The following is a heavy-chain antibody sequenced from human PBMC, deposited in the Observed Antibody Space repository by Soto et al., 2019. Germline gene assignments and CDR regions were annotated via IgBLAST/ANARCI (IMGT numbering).Heavy chain of an antibody. CDR1: GGAISDARFY. CDR3: ARVGEEWFGELSEYYFDY. CDR2: IFYSGST. J-gene: IGHJ4*02. D-gene: IGHD3-10*01. V-gene: IGHV4-39*07. Sequence: PSETLSLTCSLSGGAISDARFYWGWIHQSPGKGLEWIGSIFYSGSTYYNPSLKSRVTISVDTSKNQFSLKLSSVTAADTAVYYCARVGEEWFGELSEYYFDYWGQGTLVTVSS.